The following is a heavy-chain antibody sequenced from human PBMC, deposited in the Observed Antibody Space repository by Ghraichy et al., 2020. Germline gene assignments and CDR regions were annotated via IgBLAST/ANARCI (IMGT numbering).Heavy chain of an antibody. Sequence: SETLSLTCTVSGGSISSGSYYWNWIRQHPGKGLEWIGYISYSGTTYYNPSLKSRITISIDTSNNQFSLKLSSVTAADTAVYDCARVPPDNNGWNDWFDPWGQGTLVTVSS. CDR2: ISYSGTT. J-gene: IGHJ5*02. D-gene: IGHD1-1*01. V-gene: IGHV4-31*03. CDR1: GGSISSGSYY. CDR3: ARVPPDNNGWNDWFDP.